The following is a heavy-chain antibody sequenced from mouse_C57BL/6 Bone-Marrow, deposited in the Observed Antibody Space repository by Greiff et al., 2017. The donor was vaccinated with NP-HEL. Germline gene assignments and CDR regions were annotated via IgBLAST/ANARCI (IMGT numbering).Heavy chain of an antibody. J-gene: IGHJ3*01. Sequence: VQVVESGPGLVQPSQSLSITCTVSGFSLTSYGVHWVRQSPGKGLEWLGVIWSGGSTDYNAAFISRLSISKDNSKSQVFFKMNSLQADDTAIYYCARANVFAYWGQGTLVTVSA. V-gene: IGHV2-2*01. D-gene: IGHD4-1*01. CDR2: IWSGGST. CDR3: ARANVFAY. CDR1: GFSLTSYG.